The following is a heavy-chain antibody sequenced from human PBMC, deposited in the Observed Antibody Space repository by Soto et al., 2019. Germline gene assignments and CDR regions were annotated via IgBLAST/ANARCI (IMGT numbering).Heavy chain of an antibody. CDR2: ISSDGGST. CDR3: AKAGGSGWSAYFDY. D-gene: IGHD6-19*01. Sequence: GGSLRLSCAASEFTFGSYWMHWVRQAPGKGLVWVSRISSDGGSTSYADFVKGRFTISRDNSKNTLYLQMNSLRAEDTAVYYCAKAGGSGWSAYFDYWGQGTLVTVSS. V-gene: IGHV3-74*01. CDR1: EFTFGSYW. J-gene: IGHJ4*02.